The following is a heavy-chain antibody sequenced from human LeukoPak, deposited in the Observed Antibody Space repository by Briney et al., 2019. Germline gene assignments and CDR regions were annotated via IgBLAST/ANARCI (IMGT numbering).Heavy chain of an antibody. CDR2: IYYSGST. D-gene: IGHD4-17*01. CDR1: GGSVSSYY. V-gene: IGHV4-59*02. J-gene: IGHJ4*02. CDR3: ASASYGDYGTGNPETFDY. Sequence: PSETLSLTCTVSGGSVSSYYWSWIRQPPGKGLEWIGYIYYSGSTNYNPSLKSRVTISVDTSKNQFSLKLSSVTAADTAVYYCASASYGDYGTGNPETFDYWGQGTLVTVSS.